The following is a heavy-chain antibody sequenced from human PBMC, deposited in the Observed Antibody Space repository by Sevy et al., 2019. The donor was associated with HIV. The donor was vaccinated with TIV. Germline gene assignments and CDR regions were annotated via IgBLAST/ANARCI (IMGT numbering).Heavy chain of an antibody. CDR1: GFTFSSYN. V-gene: IGHV3-21*06. CDR3: ARGPPDGSYDYFDS. CDR2: ISGLSNYI. D-gene: IGHD3-10*01. Sequence: GGSLRLSCAASGFTFSSYNMNWVRRAPGKGLEWVSSISGLSNYIYYADSMKGRFTISRDNAKNTLNLQMNSLRGDDTAVYFCARGPPDGSYDYFDSWGQGILVTVSS. J-gene: IGHJ4*02.